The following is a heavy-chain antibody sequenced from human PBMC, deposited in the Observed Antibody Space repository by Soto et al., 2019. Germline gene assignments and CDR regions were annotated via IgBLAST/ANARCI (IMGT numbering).Heavy chain of an antibody. CDR3: GRWLGTSYGMDV. CDR2: IYHNGIP. J-gene: IGHJ6*04. V-gene: IGHV4-4*02. Sequence: SETLSLTCAVSGGSISSTNWWSWVRQSPVKGLEWIGEIYHNGIPDYNPSLNSRVTISVDKSKNHVFLKLTSVTAADTAMYFCGRWLGTSYGMDVWGKGTEVTVSS. CDR1: GGSISSTNW. D-gene: IGHD3-10*01.